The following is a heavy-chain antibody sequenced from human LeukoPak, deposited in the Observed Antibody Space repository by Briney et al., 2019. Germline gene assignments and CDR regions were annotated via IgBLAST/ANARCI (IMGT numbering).Heavy chain of an antibody. CDR1: GFTFSSYS. V-gene: IGHV3-21*01. Sequence: PGGSLRLSCAASGFTFSSYSMNWVRQAPGKGLEWASSISSSSSYIYYADSVKGRFTISRDNAKNSLYLQMNSLRAEDTAVYYCARDRRGYSYGLVDYWGQGTLVTVSS. CDR3: ARDRRGYSYGLVDY. J-gene: IGHJ4*02. D-gene: IGHD5-18*01. CDR2: ISSSSSYI.